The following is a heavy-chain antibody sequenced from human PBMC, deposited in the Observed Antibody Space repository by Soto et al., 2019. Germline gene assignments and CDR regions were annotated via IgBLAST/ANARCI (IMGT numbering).Heavy chain of an antibody. CDR1: GGSFSGYY. CDR3: AKDIKQQLPRFYYYGMDV. D-gene: IGHD6-13*01. V-gene: IGHV4-34*01. Sequence: SETLSLTCAVYGGSFSGYYWSWIRQPPGKGLEWIGEINHSGSTNYNPSLKSRVTISLDTSKNQFSLKLSSVTAADTAVYYCAKDIKQQLPRFYYYGMDVWGQGTTVTVSS. CDR2: INHSGST. J-gene: IGHJ6*02.